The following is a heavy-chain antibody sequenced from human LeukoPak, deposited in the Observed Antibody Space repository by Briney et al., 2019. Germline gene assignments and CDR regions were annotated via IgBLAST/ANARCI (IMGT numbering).Heavy chain of an antibody. CDR1: GFSFSSHG. Sequence: PGGSLRLSCATSGFSFSSHGIHWVRQAPGKGLEWVAFIRYDGNNEYYADSVKGRFTISRDNSKNTLYLQMNSLRAEDTAVYYCAKFGGVAGNFALIDYWGQGTLVTVSS. D-gene: IGHD6-19*01. V-gene: IGHV3-30*02. J-gene: IGHJ4*02. CDR3: AKFGGVAGNFALIDY. CDR2: IRYDGNNE.